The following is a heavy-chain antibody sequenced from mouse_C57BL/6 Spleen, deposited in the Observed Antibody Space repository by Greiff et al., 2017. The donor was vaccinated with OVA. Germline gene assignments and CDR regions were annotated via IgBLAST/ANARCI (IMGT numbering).Heavy chain of an antibody. CDR1: GYAFSSSW. CDR2: IYPGDGDT. D-gene: IGHD1-1*01. Sequence: QVQLQQSGPELVKPGASVKISCKASGYAFSSSWMNWVKQRPGKGLEWIGRIYPGDGDTNYNGKFKGKATLTADKSSSTAYMQLSSLTSEDSAVYFCARNYGSSYGRYFDVWGTGTTVTVSS. J-gene: IGHJ1*03. V-gene: IGHV1-82*01. CDR3: ARNYGSSYGRYFDV.